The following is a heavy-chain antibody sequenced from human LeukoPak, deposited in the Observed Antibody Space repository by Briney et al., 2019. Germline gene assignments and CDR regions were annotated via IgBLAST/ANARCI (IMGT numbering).Heavy chain of an antibody. CDR3: ARASHLGSVRGVINWFDP. Sequence: SETLSPTCTVSGGSISSYYWSWIRQPPGKGLEWIGYIYYSGSTNYNPSLKSRVTISVDTSKNQFSLKLSSVTAADTAVYYCARASHLGSVRGVINWFDPWGQGTLVTVSS. CDR2: IYYSGST. J-gene: IGHJ5*02. V-gene: IGHV4-59*01. D-gene: IGHD3-10*01. CDR1: GGSISSYY.